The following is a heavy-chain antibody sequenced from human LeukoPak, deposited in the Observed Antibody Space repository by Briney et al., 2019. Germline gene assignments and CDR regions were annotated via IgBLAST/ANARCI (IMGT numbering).Heavy chain of an antibody. CDR3: TRILVGSNRAFDI. J-gene: IGHJ3*02. CDR2: IKSDGSST. V-gene: IGHV3-74*01. D-gene: IGHD2-21*01. Sequence: GGSLRLSCAASGFTFSNYWMHWVRQAPGKGLVWVSRIKSDGSSTNYADSVKGRFTISRDNAKNTLYLQMNSLRAEDTAMYYCTRILVGSNRAFDIWGQGTMATVSS. CDR1: GFTFSNYW.